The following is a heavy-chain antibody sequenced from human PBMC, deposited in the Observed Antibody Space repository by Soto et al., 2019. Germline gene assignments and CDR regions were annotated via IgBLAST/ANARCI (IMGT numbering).Heavy chain of an antibody. J-gene: IGHJ5*02. D-gene: IGHD1-1*01. CDR1: GHTSSTFG. V-gene: IGHV1-18*01. Sequence: QVPLVLSGAEVKKPGASVKVSCKASGHTSSTFGISWVRQVPGQGLEWMGWVNGYNTHANYAQKFQGRVTMTTDTSTSTASMELRNLRFDDTAVYYCARDIGVTALDCFDPWGQGTLVTVSS. CDR2: VNGYNTHA. CDR3: ARDIGVTALDCFDP.